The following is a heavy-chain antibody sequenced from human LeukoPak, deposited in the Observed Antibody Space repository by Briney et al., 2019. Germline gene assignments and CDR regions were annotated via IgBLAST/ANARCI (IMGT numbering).Heavy chain of an antibody. CDR3: ARDRCSGGYCYSHQSPVDY. J-gene: IGHJ4*02. V-gene: IGHV1-3*01. D-gene: IGHD2-15*01. CDR1: GYTFTSYA. CDR2: INAGNGNT. Sequence: GASVKVSCKASGYTFTSYAMHWVRQAPGQRLEWMGWINAGNGNTKYSQKFQGRVTITRDTSASTAYMELSSLRSEDTAVYYCARDRCSGGYCYSHQSPVDYWGPGTLVTVSS.